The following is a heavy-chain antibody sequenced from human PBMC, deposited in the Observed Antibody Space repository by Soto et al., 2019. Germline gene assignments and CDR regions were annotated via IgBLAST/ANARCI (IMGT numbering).Heavy chain of an antibody. D-gene: IGHD6-6*01. V-gene: IGHV5-51*01. CDR2: IYPGDSDT. J-gene: IGHJ4*02. CDR3: ARSIAATSPGWDN. Sequence: PGESLKISCKGSGYSFTSYWIGWVRQMPGKGLEWMGIIYPGDSDTRYSPSFQGQVTISADKSISTAYLQWSSLKASDTALYYCARSIAATSPGWDNWGKGTLVTISS. CDR1: GYSFTSYW.